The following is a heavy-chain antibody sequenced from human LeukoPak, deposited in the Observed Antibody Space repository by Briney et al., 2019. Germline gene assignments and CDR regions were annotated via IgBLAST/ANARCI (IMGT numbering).Heavy chain of an antibody. J-gene: IGHJ6*02. CDR2: INHSGST. Sequence: KTSETLSLTCAVYGGSFSGYYWSWIRQPPGKGLEWIGEINHSGSTNYNPSLKSRVTISVDTSKSQFSLKLSSVTAADTAVYYCTSCRPYYYYGMDVWGQGTTVTVSS. CDR3: TSCRPYYYYGMDV. CDR1: GGSFSGYY. V-gene: IGHV4-34*01. D-gene: IGHD6-6*01.